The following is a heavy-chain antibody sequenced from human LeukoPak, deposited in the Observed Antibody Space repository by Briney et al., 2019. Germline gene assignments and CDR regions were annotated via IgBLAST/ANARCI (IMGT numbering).Heavy chain of an antibody. V-gene: IGHV3-33*01. J-gene: IGHJ4*02. D-gene: IGHD4-23*01. CDR2: IWYDGSNK. CDR1: GFTFSSYG. Sequence: GGSLRLSCAASGFTFSSYGMHWVRQAPGKGLEWVAVIWYDGSNKYYADSVKGRFTISSDNSKNTLYLQMNSLRAEDTAVYYCARVALRLAGNDYWGQGTLVTVSS. CDR3: ARVALRLAGNDY.